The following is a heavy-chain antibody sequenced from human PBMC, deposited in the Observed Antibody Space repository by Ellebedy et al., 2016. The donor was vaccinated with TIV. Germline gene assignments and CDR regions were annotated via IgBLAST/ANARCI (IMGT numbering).Heavy chain of an antibody. CDR2: NDHSGTT. CDR1: GGAINGYY. Sequence: MPSETLSLTCNVSGGAINGYYWTWIRQSPGNALEWIGENDHSGTTKYKPSLNSRVTISVDTSKNQFSLKLSSVTAADTAVYYCARHVRGRVYYWGQGTLVTGSS. D-gene: IGHD3-10*02. J-gene: IGHJ4*02. CDR3: ARHVRGRVYY. V-gene: IGHV4-59*08.